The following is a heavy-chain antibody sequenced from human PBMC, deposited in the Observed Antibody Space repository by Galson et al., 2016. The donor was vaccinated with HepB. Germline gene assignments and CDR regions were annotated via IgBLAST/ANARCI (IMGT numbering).Heavy chain of an antibody. D-gene: IGHD6-6*01. Sequence: SLRLSCAASGFTFSSYWMSWVRQAPGKGLEWVANIKQDGSEKYYVDSVKGRFTISRDNAKNSLYLQMNSLRAEDTAVYYCARDSSPLTPPPRMYIAARNPFDSWGQGTLVTVSS. V-gene: IGHV3-7*01. CDR2: IKQDGSEK. CDR3: ARDSSPLTPPPRMYIAARNPFDS. J-gene: IGHJ4*02. CDR1: GFTFSSYW.